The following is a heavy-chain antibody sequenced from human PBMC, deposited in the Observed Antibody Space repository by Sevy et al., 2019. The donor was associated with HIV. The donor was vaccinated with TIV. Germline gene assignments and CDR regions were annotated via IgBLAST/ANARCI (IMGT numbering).Heavy chain of an antibody. CDR3: AKDISASGIDRY. D-gene: IGHD6-13*01. CDR2: ISNSGVNI. J-gene: IGHJ4*02. CDR1: GLAFTRYA. V-gene: IGHV3-23*01. Sequence: GGSLRLSCAASGLAFTRYAMSWVRQAPGKGLEWVSTISNSGVNIYYADSVKGRFTVSRDTSKNTLYLQMNSLRVEDTAIYYCAKDISASGIDRYWGQGTLVTVSS.